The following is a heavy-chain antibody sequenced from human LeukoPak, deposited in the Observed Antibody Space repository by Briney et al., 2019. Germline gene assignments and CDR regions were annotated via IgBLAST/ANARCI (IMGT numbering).Heavy chain of an antibody. Sequence: GGSLRLSCAASGFTFSSYSMNWVRQAPGKGLEWVSYISSSSSTIYYADSVKGRFTISRDNAKNSLYLQMNSLRAEDTAVYYCVVGVRGVPLTPYYFDYWGQGTLVIVSS. CDR1: GFTFSSYS. CDR2: ISSSSSTI. CDR3: VVGVRGVPLTPYYFDY. V-gene: IGHV3-48*01. J-gene: IGHJ4*02. D-gene: IGHD3-10*01.